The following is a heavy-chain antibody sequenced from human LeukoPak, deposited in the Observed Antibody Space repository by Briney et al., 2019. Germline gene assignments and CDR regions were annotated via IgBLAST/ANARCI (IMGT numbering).Heavy chain of an antibody. D-gene: IGHD6-19*01. CDR3: ARTDSSGWYVFDY. CDR2: INHSGST. CDR1: GGSFSGYY. J-gene: IGHJ4*02. Sequence: SETLSLTCAVYGGSFSGYYWSWIRQPPGKGLEWIGEINHSGSTNYNPSLKSRVAISVDTSKNQFSLKLSSVTAADTAVYYCARTDSSGWYVFDYWGQGTLVTVSS. V-gene: IGHV4-34*01.